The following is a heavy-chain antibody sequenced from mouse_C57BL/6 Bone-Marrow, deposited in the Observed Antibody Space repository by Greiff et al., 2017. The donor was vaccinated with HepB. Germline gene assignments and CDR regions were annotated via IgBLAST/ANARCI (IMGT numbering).Heavy chain of an antibody. D-gene: IGHD2-1*01. CDR2: IYPGDGDT. Sequence: QVQLQQSGPELVKPGASVKISCKASGYAFSSSWMNWVKQRHGKGLEWIGRIYPGDGDTNYNGKLKGKATLTADKSSSTAYMQLSSLTSEDSAVYFCARGGIYYGNYSYAMDYWGQGTSVTVSS. J-gene: IGHJ4*01. CDR3: ARGGIYYGNYSYAMDY. CDR1: GYAFSSSW. V-gene: IGHV1-82*01.